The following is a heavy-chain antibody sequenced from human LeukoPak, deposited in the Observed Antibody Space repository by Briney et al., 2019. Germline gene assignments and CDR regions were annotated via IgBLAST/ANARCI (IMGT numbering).Heavy chain of an antibody. CDR3: EITSIADYYFDY. CDR2: IYPGEYYT. D-gene: IGHD6-6*01. CDR1: GYSFTSYW. J-gene: IGHJ4*02. V-gene: IGHV5-51*01. Sequence: GESLKISCKGSGYSFTSYWIGWVRQMPGKGREGMGIIYPGEYYTRYRPSFQGQVTISADKSISTAYLQWSSLKASDVAMYYCEITSIADYYFDYWGQGTLVPVSS.